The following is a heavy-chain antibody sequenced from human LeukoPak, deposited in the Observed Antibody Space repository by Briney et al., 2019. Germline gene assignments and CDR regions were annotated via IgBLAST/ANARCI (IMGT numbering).Heavy chain of an antibody. V-gene: IGHV5-51*01. CDR3: ARLDIARFDY. J-gene: IGHJ4*02. CDR2: IYPGDSDT. D-gene: IGHD5-12*01. CDR1: GYTFTSYW. Sequence: GESLKISCEGSGYTFTSYWIAWVRQMPGKGLEWMGIIYPGDSDTRYSPSFQGQVTISADKSISTAYLQWSSLKASDTAMYYCARLDIARFDYWGQGTLVTVSS.